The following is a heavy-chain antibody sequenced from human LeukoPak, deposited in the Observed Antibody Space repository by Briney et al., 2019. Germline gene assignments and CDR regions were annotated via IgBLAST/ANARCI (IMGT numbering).Heavy chain of an antibody. CDR2: IYHSGST. CDR3: ARDQRQGFLSENWFDP. J-gene: IGHJ5*02. Sequence: SETLSLTCTVSGGSISPYYWSWIRQPPGKGLEWIGYIYHSGSTSYHPSLKSRVTISVDTSKNQFSLKLTSVTAADTAVYYCARDQRQGFLSENWFDPWGQGTRVTVSS. D-gene: IGHD3-3*01. CDR1: GGSISPYY. V-gene: IGHV4-59*01.